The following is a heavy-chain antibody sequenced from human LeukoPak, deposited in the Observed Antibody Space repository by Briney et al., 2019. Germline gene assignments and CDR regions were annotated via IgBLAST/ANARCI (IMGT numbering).Heavy chain of an antibody. V-gene: IGHV3-9*01. CDR2: ISWNSGSI. J-gene: IGHJ4*02. CDR3: AKDHSGWYGNFDY. D-gene: IGHD6-19*01. Sequence: GRSLRLSCAASGFTFDDYAMHWVRQAPGKGLEWVSGISWNSGSIGYADSEKGRFTISRDNAKHSLYLQMNMLRTEYTALYYCAKDHSGWYGNFDYWGQGILVTVSS. CDR1: GFTFDDYA.